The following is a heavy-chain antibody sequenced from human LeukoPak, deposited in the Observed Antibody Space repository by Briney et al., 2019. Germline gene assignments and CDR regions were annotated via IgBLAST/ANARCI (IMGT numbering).Heavy chain of an antibody. CDR2: INHSGST. V-gene: IGHV4-34*01. J-gene: IGHJ4*02. Sequence: PSETLSLTCAVYGGSFSGYYWSWIRQPPGKGLEWIGEINHSGSTNYNPSLKSRVTISVDTSKNQFSLKLSSVTAADTAVYYCAREPALSIAADYWGQGTLVTVSS. CDR3: AREPALSIAADY. CDR1: GGSFSGYY. D-gene: IGHD6-6*01.